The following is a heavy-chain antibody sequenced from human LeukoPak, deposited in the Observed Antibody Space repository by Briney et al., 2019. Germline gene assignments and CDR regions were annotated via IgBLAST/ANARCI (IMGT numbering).Heavy chain of an antibody. D-gene: IGHD3-22*01. J-gene: IGHJ1*01. CDR2: IKTDGSEK. CDR3: ATYSSLNRREFQY. V-gene: IGHV3-7*01. Sequence: GGSLRLSCAGSGFTFSNYWRGWVRQAPGKGLQWVANIKTDGSEKYYVDSVKGRFTISRDNAKNSLYLQMNSLRAEDTAVYYCATYSSLNRREFQYWGQGTLLTVSS. CDR1: GFTFSNYW.